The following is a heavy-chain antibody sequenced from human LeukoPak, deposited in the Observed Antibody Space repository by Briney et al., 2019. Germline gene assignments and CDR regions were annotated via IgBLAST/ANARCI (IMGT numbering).Heavy chain of an antibody. D-gene: IGHD3-10*01. CDR1: GFNFDDYT. CDR3: AKSHGAGRYYPLEY. Sequence: PGGSLRLSCAASGFNFDDYTMHWVRQPPGQGREWVSGISWNSDFIVYGDSVKGRFTISRDNAKNSLYLQMNSLRAEDTALYYCAKSHGAGRYYPLEYWGQGTLLTVSS. J-gene: IGHJ4*02. CDR2: ISWNSDFI. V-gene: IGHV3-9*01.